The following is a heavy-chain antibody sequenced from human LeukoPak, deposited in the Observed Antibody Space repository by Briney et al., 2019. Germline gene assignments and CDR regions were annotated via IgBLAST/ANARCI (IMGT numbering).Heavy chain of an antibody. CDR2: ISGSGGST. CDR3: AKADSSGWPFDAFDI. J-gene: IGHJ3*02. D-gene: IGHD6-19*01. Sequence: GGSLRLSCAASGFTFSSYAMSWVRQAPGKGLEWVSAISGSGGSTYYADSVKGRFTISRDNSKNTLYLQMNSLRPEDTALYYCAKADSSGWPFDAFDIWGQGTMVTVSS. CDR1: GFTFSSYA. V-gene: IGHV3-23*01.